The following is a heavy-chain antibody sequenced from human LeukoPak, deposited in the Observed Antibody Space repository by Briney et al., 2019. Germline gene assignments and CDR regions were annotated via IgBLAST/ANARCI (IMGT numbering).Heavy chain of an antibody. J-gene: IGHJ4*02. CDR1: GYTFTSYG. CDR3: ARADRYCSGGSCFPSDY. V-gene: IGHV1-2*02. Sequence: ASVKVSCKASGYTFTSYGISWVRQAPGQGLEWMGWINPNGGATKYAQKFQGRVTMTRDTSISTAYMELSRLRSDDTAVYYCARADRYCSGGSCFPSDYWGQGTLVTVSS. D-gene: IGHD2-15*01. CDR2: INPNGGAT.